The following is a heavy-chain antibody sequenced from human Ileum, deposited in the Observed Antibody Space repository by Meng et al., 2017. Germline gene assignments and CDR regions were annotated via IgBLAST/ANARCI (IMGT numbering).Heavy chain of an antibody. V-gene: IGHV4-61*08. CDR3: ARDHWGSLDY. Sequence: QVTRLSSGPGLVRPSQTLSRTCAVSGGSVSSSGYQWGWIRQPPGKGLEWIGYASTNYNPSLKSRVTISVDTSKNQFSLKLTSVTAADTAVYYCARDHWGSLDYWGQGVLVTVSS. CDR1: GGSVSSSGYQ. CDR2: AST. J-gene: IGHJ4*02. D-gene: IGHD7-27*01.